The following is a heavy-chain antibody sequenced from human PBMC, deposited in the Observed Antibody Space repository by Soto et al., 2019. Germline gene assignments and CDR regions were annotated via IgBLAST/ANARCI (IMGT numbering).Heavy chain of an antibody. CDR1: GGSITTSHW. CDR3: SRGRSLTSDDY. CDR2: IQHTGST. V-gene: IGHV4-4*02. D-gene: IGHD6-6*01. Sequence: QVQLQESGPGLVKPSETLSLNCAVSGGSITTSHWWFWVRQPPGKGLEWIAEIQHTGSTNYNPSLRSRVTISVDKAKNQFSLEVNSVTAADTAVYYCSRGRSLTSDDYWGQGTLVNVSS. J-gene: IGHJ4*02.